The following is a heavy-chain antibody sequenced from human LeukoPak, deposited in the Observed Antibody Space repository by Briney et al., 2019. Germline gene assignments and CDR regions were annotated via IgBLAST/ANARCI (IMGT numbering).Heavy chain of an antibody. Sequence: GGSLRLSCVASGFTFSDHYMDWVRQAPVKGLEWVSHIRKKANSYATDYAASVKGRFTISRGDSNNSVHLQMNSLKTEDTAVYFCARVLEGNMLWFDFLGQGTLVTV. CDR2: IRKKANSYAT. D-gene: IGHD1/OR15-1a*01. CDR3: ARVLEGNMLWFDF. J-gene: IGHJ5*01. V-gene: IGHV3-72*01. CDR1: GFTFSDHY.